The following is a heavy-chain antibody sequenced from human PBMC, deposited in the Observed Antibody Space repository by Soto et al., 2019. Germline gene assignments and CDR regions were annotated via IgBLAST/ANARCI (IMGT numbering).Heavy chain of an antibody. Sequence: SETLSLTCTVSGGSISSYYWSWIRQPPGKGLEWIGYIYYSGSTNYNPSPKSRVTISVDTSKNQFSLKLSSVTAADTAVYYCARVTRDYYDSSGYYSTYPSGAFDIWGQGTMVTVSS. CDR1: GGSISSYY. D-gene: IGHD3-22*01. J-gene: IGHJ3*02. V-gene: IGHV4-59*01. CDR2: IYYSGST. CDR3: ARVTRDYYDSSGYYSTYPSGAFDI.